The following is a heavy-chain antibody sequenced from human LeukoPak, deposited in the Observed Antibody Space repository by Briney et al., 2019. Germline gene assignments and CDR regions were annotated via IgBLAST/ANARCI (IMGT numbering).Heavy chain of an antibody. Sequence: GGSLRLSCAASGFTVSSNYMSWVRQAPGKGLEWVSVIYSGGSTYYADSEKGRFTISRDNSKNTLYLQMNSLRAEDTAVYYCARTATIFGVVTADYWGQGTLVTVSS. D-gene: IGHD3-3*01. CDR1: GFTVSSNY. J-gene: IGHJ4*02. CDR3: ARTATIFGVVTADY. CDR2: IYSGGST. V-gene: IGHV3-66*02.